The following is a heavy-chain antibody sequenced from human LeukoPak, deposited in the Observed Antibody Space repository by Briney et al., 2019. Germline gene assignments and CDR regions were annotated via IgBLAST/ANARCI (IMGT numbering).Heavy chain of an antibody. CDR1: GFTFSSYG. V-gene: IGHV3-23*01. J-gene: IGHJ4*02. CDR2: ISGSGGST. Sequence: GGSLRLSCAASGFTFSSYGMSWVRQAPGKGLEWVSAISGSGGSTYYADSVKGRFTISRDNSKNTLYLQMNSLRAEDTAVYYCASDPYYYGSGSYASWGQGTLVTVSS. CDR3: ASDPYYYGSGSYAS. D-gene: IGHD3-10*01.